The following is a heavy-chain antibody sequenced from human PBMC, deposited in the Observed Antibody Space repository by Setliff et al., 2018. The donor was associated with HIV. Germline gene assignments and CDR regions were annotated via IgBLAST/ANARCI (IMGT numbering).Heavy chain of an antibody. J-gene: IGHJ4*02. D-gene: IGHD2-2*01. Sequence: SVKVSCKASGDTFRSRAFNWVRQAPGQGPEWMGGIIPMFGTANYAQKFQGRFTISRDNSKNTVYLQMNNLRPEDTAVYYCAKPGAVITPIYYFDTWGQGTLVTVSS. CDR1: GDTFRSRA. CDR3: AKPGAVITPIYYFDT. V-gene: IGHV1-69*05. CDR2: IIPMFGTA.